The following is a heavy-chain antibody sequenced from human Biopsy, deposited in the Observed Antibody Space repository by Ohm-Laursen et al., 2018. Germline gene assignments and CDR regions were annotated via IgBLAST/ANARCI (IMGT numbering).Heavy chain of an antibody. J-gene: IGHJ4*02. CDR2: ITGGGNYI. Sequence: SLRLSCAAFGVTLSGYAMNWVRQAPGKGLEWVSSITGGGNYINYADSVRGRFTISRDNSKNSVYLVMSSLRAEDTAAYFCATAAYAPPYFDLWGRGTVVTVSS. D-gene: IGHD4-17*01. V-gene: IGHV3-21*06. CDR1: GVTLSGYA. CDR3: ATAAYAPPYFDL.